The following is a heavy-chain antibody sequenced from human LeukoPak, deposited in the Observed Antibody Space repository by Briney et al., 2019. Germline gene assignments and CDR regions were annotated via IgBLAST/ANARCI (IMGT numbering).Heavy chain of an antibody. D-gene: IGHD6-6*01. J-gene: IGHJ6*02. CDR2: MNPNSGNT. CDR1: GYTSTSYD. CDR3: ARFFRQQLVLGYYYYGMDV. V-gene: IGHV1-8*01. Sequence: ASVKVSCKASGYTSTSYDINWVRQATGQGLEWMGWMNPNSGNTGYAQKFQGRVTMTRNTSISTAYMELSSLRSEDTAVYYCARFFRQQLVLGYYYYGMDVWGQGTTVTVSS.